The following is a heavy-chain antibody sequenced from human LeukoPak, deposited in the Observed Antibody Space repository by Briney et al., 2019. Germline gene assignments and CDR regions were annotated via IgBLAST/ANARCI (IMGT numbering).Heavy chain of an antibody. V-gene: IGHV4-39*01. D-gene: IGHD1-26*01. CDR1: GGSIFSSNSY. Sequence: DPSETLSLTCTVSGGSIFSSNSYWGWIRQPPGKGLEWVGSIYYSGSTYYNPSLKSRVTISVDTSKNQFSLKLSSVTAADTAVYYCARPGIVGATPSFDYWGQGTLVTVSS. CDR3: ARPGIVGATPSFDY. CDR2: IYYSGST. J-gene: IGHJ4*02.